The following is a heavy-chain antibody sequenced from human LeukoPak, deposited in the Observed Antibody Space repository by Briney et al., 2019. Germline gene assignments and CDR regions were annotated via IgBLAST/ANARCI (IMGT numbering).Heavy chain of an antibody. Sequence: GGSLRLSCAASGFTVSNKYMTWVRQAPGKGLEWVSLIYSDGRTYYADSVKGRCTISRDNSKNTLYLQMNSLRAEDSALYYCTRDMQGSRLYLVGSQNDWGQGTLVTVSS. V-gene: IGHV3-53*01. D-gene: IGHD1-26*01. CDR2: IYSDGRT. CDR1: GFTVSNKY. J-gene: IGHJ4*02. CDR3: TRDMQGSRLYLVGSQND.